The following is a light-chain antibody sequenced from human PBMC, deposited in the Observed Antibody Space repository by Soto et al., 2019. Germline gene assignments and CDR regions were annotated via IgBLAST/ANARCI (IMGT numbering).Light chain of an antibody. Sequence: EVVLTQSPGILSLSPGERATLSCRASETVTSNYLAWYQQKPGQAPRLLIYGASNRATGIPDRFSGSGSGTDFTLTISRLEPEDFGVYYCQQFGSSIPHTFGQGTKLEIK. V-gene: IGKV3-20*01. CDR3: QQFGSSIPHT. CDR2: GAS. CDR1: ETVTSNY. J-gene: IGKJ2*01.